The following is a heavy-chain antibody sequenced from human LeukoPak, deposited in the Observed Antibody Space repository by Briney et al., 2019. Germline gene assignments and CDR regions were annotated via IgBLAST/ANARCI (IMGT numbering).Heavy chain of an antibody. D-gene: IGHD3-10*01. CDR1: GFTFSSYE. CDR2: ISSSGSTI. V-gene: IGHV3-48*03. J-gene: IGHJ4*02. CDR3: ARDWGQFGELLSLGY. Sequence: PGGSLRLSCAAPGFTFSSYEMNWVRQAPGKGLEWVSYISSSGSTIYYADTVKRRFTISRDNAKNPPYLQMNSLRAEDTAVYYCARDWGQFGELLSLGYWGQGTLVTVSS.